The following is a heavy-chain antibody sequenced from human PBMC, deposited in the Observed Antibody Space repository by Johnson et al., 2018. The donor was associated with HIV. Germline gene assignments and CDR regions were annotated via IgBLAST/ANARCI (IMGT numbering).Heavy chain of an antibody. Sequence: VQLVESGGGVVRPGGSLRLSCAASGFTFDDYGMSWVRQAPGKGLEWVSGINWNGGGTGYVDSVKGRFTISRDNAKNSLYLQMNSLRAEDTAVYYCARDKGGIVGYDAFDIWGQGTMVTVSS. CDR3: ARDKGGIVGYDAFDI. CDR1: GFTFDDYG. D-gene: IGHD1-26*01. V-gene: IGHV3-20*04. J-gene: IGHJ3*02. CDR2: INWNGGGT.